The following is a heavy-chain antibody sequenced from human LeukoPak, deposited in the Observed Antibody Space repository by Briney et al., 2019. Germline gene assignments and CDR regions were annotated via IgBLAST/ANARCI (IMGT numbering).Heavy chain of an antibody. V-gene: IGHV4-34*01. Sequence: SETLSLTCAVYGGSFSGYYWSWIRQPPGKGLEWIGEINHSGSTNYNPSLKSRVTISVDTSKNQFSLKLSSVTAADTAVYYCASDTYYYGSGSYRGIDYWGQGTLVTVSS. CDR3: ASDTYYYGSGSYRGIDY. J-gene: IGHJ4*02. D-gene: IGHD3-10*01. CDR1: GGSFSGYY. CDR2: INHSGST.